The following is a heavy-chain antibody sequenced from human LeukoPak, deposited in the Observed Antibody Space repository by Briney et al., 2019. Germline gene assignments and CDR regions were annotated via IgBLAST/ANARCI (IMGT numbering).Heavy chain of an antibody. V-gene: IGHV3-23*01. CDR2: ISGSGDST. Sequence: GGSLRLSCAASGFTFSTYAVNWVRQAPGKGLEWVSTISGSGDSTYYADSVKGRFTISRDNSKNTLYLQMNSLRDEDTAVYYCARDPSDGTKAFDDWGQGTLVTVSS. CDR3: ARDPSDGTKAFDD. J-gene: IGHJ4*02. CDR1: GFTFSTYA.